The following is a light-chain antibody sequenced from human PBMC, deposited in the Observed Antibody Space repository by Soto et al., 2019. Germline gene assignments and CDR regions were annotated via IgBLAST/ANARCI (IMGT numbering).Light chain of an antibody. V-gene: IGKV3-20*01. CDR2: GAS. J-gene: IGKJ5*01. Sequence: EIVLTQSPGTLSLSPGEGATLSCRASQSVSSNNLAWYHQKPGQPPRLLIYGASSRATGIPDRFSGSGSGTDFTLTISRLESEEFAVYYCQQYDNSITFGQGTRLEIE. CDR3: QQYDNSIT. CDR1: QSVSSNN.